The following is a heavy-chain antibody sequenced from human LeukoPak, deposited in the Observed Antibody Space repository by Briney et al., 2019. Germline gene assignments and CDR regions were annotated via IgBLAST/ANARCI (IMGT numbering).Heavy chain of an antibody. D-gene: IGHD3-10*01. V-gene: IGHV4-30-2*01. CDR3: ARGRRVGFGEKPYYYYGMDV. Sequence: SETLSLTCAVSGGSISSGGYSWSWIRQPPGKGLEWIGYIYHSGSTYYNPSLKSRVTISVDTSKNQFSLKLSSVTAADTAVYYCARGRRVGFGEKPYYYYGMDVWGQGTTVTVSS. CDR1: GGSISSGGYS. J-gene: IGHJ6*02. CDR2: IYHSGST.